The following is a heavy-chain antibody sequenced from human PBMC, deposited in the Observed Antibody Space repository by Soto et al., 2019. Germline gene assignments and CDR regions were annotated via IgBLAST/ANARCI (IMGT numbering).Heavy chain of an antibody. D-gene: IGHD2-15*01. CDR1: GYTFTSYY. CDR2: INPSGGST. CDR3: ARDPRGCSGGSCYLRYYYYYGMDV. J-gene: IGHJ6*02. Sequence: QVQLVQSGAEVKKPGASVKVSCKASGYTFTSYYMHWVRQAPGQGLEWMGIINPSGGSTSYAQKFQGRVTMTRDTSTSTVYMELSSLRSEDTAVYYCARDPRGCSGGSCYLRYYYYYGMDVWGQGTTVTVSS. V-gene: IGHV1-46*01.